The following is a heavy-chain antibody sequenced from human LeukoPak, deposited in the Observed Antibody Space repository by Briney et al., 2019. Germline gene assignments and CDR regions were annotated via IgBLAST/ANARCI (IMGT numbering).Heavy chain of an antibody. V-gene: IGHV5-51*01. CDR2: IYPGDSDT. D-gene: IGHD2-2*01. CDR3: ARRDGYCSSTSCYADYYYGMDV. Sequence: GESLKISCKGSGCSFTNFWIGWVRQMPGKGLEWMGIIYPGDSDTRYSPSFQGQVTISADKSISTAYLQWSSLKASDTAMYYCARRDGYCSSTSCYADYYYGMDVWGQGTTVTVSS. CDR1: GCSFTNFW. J-gene: IGHJ6*02.